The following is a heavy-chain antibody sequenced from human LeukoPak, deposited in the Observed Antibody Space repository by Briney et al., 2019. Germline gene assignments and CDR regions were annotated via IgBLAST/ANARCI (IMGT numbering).Heavy chain of an antibody. J-gene: IGHJ6*03. CDR3: ASTDCSGGSCYYYYYYMDV. CDR1: GFTFSSYW. Sequence: GGSLRLSCAASGFTFSSYWMHWVRQAPGKGLVWVSRINSDGSSTSYADSVKGRFTISRDNAKNTLYLQMNSLRAEDTAVYYCASTDCSGGSCYYYYYYMDVWGKGTTVTISS. CDR2: INSDGSST. D-gene: IGHD2-15*01. V-gene: IGHV3-74*01.